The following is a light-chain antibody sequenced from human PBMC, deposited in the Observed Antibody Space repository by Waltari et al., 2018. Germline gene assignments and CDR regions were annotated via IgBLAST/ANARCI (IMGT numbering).Light chain of an antibody. CDR2: LGS. V-gene: IGKV2-28*01. CDR1: QNLLGSNGYNY. Sequence: DIVMTQSPLSLPVTLGEPASISCRSSQNLLGSNGYNYLDWYVQKPGQSPQVLIYLGSNRASGVPDRISGSGSGTDFTLKISRVEADDVGIYYCLQALQVPATFGPRTRVEIK. CDR3: LQALQVPAT. J-gene: IGKJ3*01.